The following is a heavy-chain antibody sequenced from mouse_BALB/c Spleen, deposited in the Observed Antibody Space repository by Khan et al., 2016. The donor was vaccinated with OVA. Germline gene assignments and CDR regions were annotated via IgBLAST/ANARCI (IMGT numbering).Heavy chain of an antibody. CDR2: KSYSDVT. J-gene: IGHJ2*01. D-gene: IGHD1-1*01. CDR3: ARGNYYGYYFDY. V-gene: IGHV3-2*02. CDR1: GYSITSGYA. Sequence: EVQLQESGPGLVKPSQSLSLTCNVTGYSITSGYAWNWIRQFPGNKLEWMGYKSYSDVTNYTPSLKNRTSITRDTSTNQFFLKLNSVTTEDTATYNSARGNYYGYYFDYWGQGTTLTVSS.